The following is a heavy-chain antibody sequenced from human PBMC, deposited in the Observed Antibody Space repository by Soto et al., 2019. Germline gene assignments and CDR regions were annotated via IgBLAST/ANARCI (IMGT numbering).Heavy chain of an antibody. CDR1: GGTFSSYA. Sequence: QVQLVQSGAEVKKPGSSVKVSCQASGGTFSSYAISWVRQAPGQGLEWMGGIIPISGKANYAQKFQGRVTITPDEYTSTAYMELGSLRSEDTAVYYCATSQGSSTSLEIYYYYYYGMEVWGQGTTVTVSS. D-gene: IGHD2-2*01. CDR2: IIPISGKA. J-gene: IGHJ6*02. V-gene: IGHV1-69*01. CDR3: ATSQGSSTSLEIYYYYYYGMEV.